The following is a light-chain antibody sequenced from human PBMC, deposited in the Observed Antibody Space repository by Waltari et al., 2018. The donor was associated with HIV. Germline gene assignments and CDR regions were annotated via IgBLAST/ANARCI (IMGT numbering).Light chain of an antibody. CDR2: GVS. Sequence: QSALTQPASVSGSPGQSITISCTGPSSDIGGYDYVSWYQQHPGKAPKLLIYGVSSRPSGVSNRFSGSRSGNTASLTISGLQADDEAHYYCSAYTTYSPLAVFGGGTKLTVL. V-gene: IGLV2-14*01. CDR3: SAYTTYSPLAV. J-gene: IGLJ2*01. CDR1: SSDIGGYDY.